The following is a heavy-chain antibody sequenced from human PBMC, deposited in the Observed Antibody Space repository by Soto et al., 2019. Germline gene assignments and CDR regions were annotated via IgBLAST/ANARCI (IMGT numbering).Heavy chain of an antibody. CDR3: ARGDYYDRRFDS. V-gene: IGHV3-7*03. CDR1: GFSFSSSW. D-gene: IGHD3-22*01. CDR2: IKEDGSEK. J-gene: IGHJ4*02. Sequence: GSLRLSCAASGFSFSSSWMNWVRQAPGKGLEWVADIKEDGSEKYYVDSLKGRFTISRDNAKNSLYLQMNSLRAEDTAVYYCARGDYYDRRFDSWGQGTLLTVSS.